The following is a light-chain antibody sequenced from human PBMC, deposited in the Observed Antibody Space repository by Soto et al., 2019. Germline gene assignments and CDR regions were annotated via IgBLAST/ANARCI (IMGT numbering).Light chain of an antibody. CDR2: DVS. Sequence: QSVLTQPASMSGSPGQSITISCAGTSSDVGPYNYVSWYQQHPGKAPKLMIYDVSNRPSGVSDRFSGSKSGNTASLTISGLQAEDEADYYCCSYSRITTYVFGTGTKVTV. J-gene: IGLJ1*01. CDR3: CSYSRITTYV. CDR1: SSDVGPYNY. V-gene: IGLV2-14*03.